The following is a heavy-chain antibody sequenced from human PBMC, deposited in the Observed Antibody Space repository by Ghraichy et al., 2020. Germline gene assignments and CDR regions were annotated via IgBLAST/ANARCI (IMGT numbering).Heavy chain of an antibody. CDR1: GFSLSTSGVG. J-gene: IGHJ5*02. CDR3: AHKAVGGWYGNYQNWFDP. V-gene: IGHV2-5*02. D-gene: IGHD6-19*01. Sequence: SGPTLVKPTQTLTLTCTFSGFSLSTSGVGVGWIRQPPGKALEWLALIYWDDDKRYSPSLKSRLTITKDTSKNQVVLTMTNMDPVDTATYYCAHKAVGGWYGNYQNWFDPWGQGTLVTVSS. CDR2: IYWDDDK.